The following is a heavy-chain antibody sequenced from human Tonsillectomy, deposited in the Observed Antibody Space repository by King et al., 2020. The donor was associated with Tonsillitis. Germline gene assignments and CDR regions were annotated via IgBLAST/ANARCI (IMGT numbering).Heavy chain of an antibody. D-gene: IGHD3-22*01. Sequence: VQLVQSGAEVKKPGASVKVSCKVSGYTFTTFGITWVRQAPGQGLEWMGWISAQNGNRNYAQKFQDRVTLTTDTSTTTAYMELSSLRSDDTAVYYCAADTYFYVSSGYSRIGYWGQGTLVTVSS. CDR1: GYTFTTFG. J-gene: IGHJ4*02. CDR3: AADTYFYVSSGYSRIGY. V-gene: IGHV1-18*01. CDR2: ISAQNGNR.